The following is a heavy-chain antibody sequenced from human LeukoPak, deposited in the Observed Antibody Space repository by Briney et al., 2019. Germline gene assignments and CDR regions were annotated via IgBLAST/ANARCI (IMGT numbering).Heavy chain of an antibody. D-gene: IGHD4-17*01. Sequence: PGGSLRLSCAASGFTFSSYAMSWVRQAPGKGLEWVAFIRYDGSNKYYADSVKGRFTISRDNSKNTLYLQMNSLRAEDTAVYYCAKVFGLVTTLRDFDYWGQGTLVTVSS. CDR3: AKVFGLVTTLRDFDY. V-gene: IGHV3-30*02. J-gene: IGHJ4*02. CDR1: GFTFSSYA. CDR2: IRYDGSNK.